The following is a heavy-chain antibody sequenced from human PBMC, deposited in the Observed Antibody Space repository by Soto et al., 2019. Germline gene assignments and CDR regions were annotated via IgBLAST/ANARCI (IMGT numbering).Heavy chain of an antibody. V-gene: IGHV3-23*01. CDR1: GFTFSSYA. CDR3: ASSSTVLLPTAMTGWFDP. D-gene: IGHD2-2*01. CDR2: ISNSGGRT. Sequence: PGGSLRLSCAASGFTFSSYAMNWVRQAPGKGLEWVSVISNSGGRTYYADSVKGRFAISRDNSKNTLYLQMTSLRPEDTAVYYCASSSTVLLPTAMTGWFDPWGQGTLVTVSS. J-gene: IGHJ5*02.